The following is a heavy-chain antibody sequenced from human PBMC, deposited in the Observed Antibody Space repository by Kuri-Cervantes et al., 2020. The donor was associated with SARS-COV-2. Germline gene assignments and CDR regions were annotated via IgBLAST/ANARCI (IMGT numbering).Heavy chain of an antibody. CDR2: IIPILGIA. Sequence: LVKVSCKASGGTFSSYAISWVRQAPGQGLEWMGRIIPILGIANYAQKFQGRVTITADKSTSTAYMELSSLRSEDTAVYYCARGAVAGIEYYWGQGTLVTVSS. CDR1: GGTFSSYA. D-gene: IGHD6-19*01. CDR3: ARGAVAGIEYY. J-gene: IGHJ4*02. V-gene: IGHV1-69*04.